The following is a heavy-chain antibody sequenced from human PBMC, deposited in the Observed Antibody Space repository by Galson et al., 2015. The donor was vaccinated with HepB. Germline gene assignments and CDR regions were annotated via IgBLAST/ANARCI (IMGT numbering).Heavy chain of an antibody. CDR2: IYTSGST. Sequence: TLSLTCTVSGGSISSGSYYWSWIRRPAGKGLEWIGRIYTSGSTNYNPSLKSRVTMSVDTSKNQFSLKLSSVTAADTAVYYCARGYYYDSSGYYFWGQGTLVTVSS. CDR1: GGSISSGSYY. CDR3: ARGYYYDSSGYYF. V-gene: IGHV4-61*02. D-gene: IGHD3-22*01. J-gene: IGHJ4*02.